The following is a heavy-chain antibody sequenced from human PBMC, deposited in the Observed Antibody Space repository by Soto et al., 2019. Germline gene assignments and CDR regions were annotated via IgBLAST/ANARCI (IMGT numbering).Heavy chain of an antibody. CDR1: GYTFTSYG. CDR2: ISAYNGNT. V-gene: IGHV1-18*04. J-gene: IGHJ5*02. D-gene: IGHD2-2*01. CDR3: ARDREVVVVPAAPNWFDP. Sequence: ASVKVSCMASGYTFTSYGISWVRQAPGQGLEWMGWISAYNGNTNYAQKLQGRVTMTTDTSTSTGYMELRSLRSDDTAVYYCARDREVVVVPAAPNWFDPWGQGTLVTVSS.